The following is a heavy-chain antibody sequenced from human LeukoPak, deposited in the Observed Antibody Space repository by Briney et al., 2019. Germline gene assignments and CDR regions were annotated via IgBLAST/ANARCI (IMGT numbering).Heavy chain of an antibody. Sequence: TSETLSLTCAVYGGSFSGYYWSWIRQPPGKGLEWIGEINHSGSTKYNPSLKSRVSISVDTSKNQFSLRLTSVTAADTAVYYCARQTGSGLFILPGGQGKLVTVSS. D-gene: IGHD3-10*01. CDR2: INHSGST. V-gene: IGHV4-34*01. CDR1: GGSFSGYY. J-gene: IGHJ4*02. CDR3: ARQTGSGLFILP.